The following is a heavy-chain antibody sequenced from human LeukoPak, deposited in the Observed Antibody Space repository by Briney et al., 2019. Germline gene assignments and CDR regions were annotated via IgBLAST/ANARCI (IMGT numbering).Heavy chain of an antibody. CDR2: ISTYTGDS. V-gene: IGHV1-8*03. CDR3: ARGGYSNYGDY. CDR1: GYTFSNYV. J-gene: IGHJ4*02. D-gene: IGHD4-11*01. Sequence: ASVKVSCKTSGYTFSNYVLTWVRQAPGQGLEWMGRISTYTGDSNYAQKFHDRITITRNTSISTAYMELSSLRSEDTAVYYCARGGYSNYGDYWGQGTLVTVSS.